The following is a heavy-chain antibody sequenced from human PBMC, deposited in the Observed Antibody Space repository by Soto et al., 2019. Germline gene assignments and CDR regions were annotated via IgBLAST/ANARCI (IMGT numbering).Heavy chain of an antibody. CDR2: IYYSGST. CDR1: GGSISSGDYY. J-gene: IGHJ4*02. CDR3: ARVYGDYRRRYFDY. Sequence: SETLSLTCTVSGGSISSGDYYWSWIRQPPGKGLEWIGYIYYSGSTYYNPSLKSRVTISVDTSKNQFSLKLSSVTAADTAVYYCARVYGDYRRRYFDYWGQGTLVTVSS. V-gene: IGHV4-30-4*01. D-gene: IGHD4-17*01.